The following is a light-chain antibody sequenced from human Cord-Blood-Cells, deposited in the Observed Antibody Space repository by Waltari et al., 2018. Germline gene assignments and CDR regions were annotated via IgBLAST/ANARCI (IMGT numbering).Light chain of an antibody. J-gene: IGKJ4*01. CDR2: WAS. CDR1: QSVLYSSNNKNY. V-gene: IGKV4-1*01. CDR3: QQYYSTPLT. Sequence: DIVMTQSPDSLAVSLGERATINCKPSQSVLYSSNNKNYLAWYLQKPGQPPKLLIYWASTRESGVPDRFSGSGSGTDFTLTISSLQAEDVAVYYCQQYYSTPLTFGGGTKVEIK.